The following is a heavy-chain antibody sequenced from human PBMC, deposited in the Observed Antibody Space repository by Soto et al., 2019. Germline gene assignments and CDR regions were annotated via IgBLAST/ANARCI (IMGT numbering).Heavy chain of an antibody. J-gene: IGHJ3*02. CDR2: MSHSGGT. D-gene: IGHD1-1*01. CDR1: GGFVTSGSYY. V-gene: IGHV4-34*01. Sequence: QVQLQQWGAGLLKPSETLSLTCAVYGGFVTSGSYYWSWFRQPPGKGLQWIGEMSHSGGTHFNPSLKILVTISVDTSKNQFTLKMSSVTAADTALYYCARVERGTATTVVDAFDIWGPGTMVTVSS. CDR3: ARVERGTATTVVDAFDI.